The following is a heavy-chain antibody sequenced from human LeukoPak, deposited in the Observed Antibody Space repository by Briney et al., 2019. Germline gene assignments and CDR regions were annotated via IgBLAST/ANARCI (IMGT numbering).Heavy chain of an antibody. J-gene: IGHJ4*02. Sequence: SETLSLTCTVSGGSISSYYWSWIRQPPGKGLEWIGYIYYSGSTNYNPSLKSRVTISVDTSKNQFSLKLSSVTAADTAVYYCASARSDDDSSGYYFAEDFDYWGQGTLVTVSS. V-gene: IGHV4-59*01. CDR1: GGSISSYY. D-gene: IGHD3-22*01. CDR3: ASARSDDDSSGYYFAEDFDY. CDR2: IYYSGST.